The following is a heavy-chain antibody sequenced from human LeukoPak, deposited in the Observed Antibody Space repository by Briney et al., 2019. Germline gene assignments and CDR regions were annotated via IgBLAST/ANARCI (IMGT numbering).Heavy chain of an antibody. Sequence: ASVKVSCKASGYTFTNYYMHWVRLAPGQGLEWMGIINPSGASASYAQKFQGRVTMTRDTSTSTVYMELSSLRSEDTAVYYCARARVVVTATPSDYWGPGTLVTVSS. V-gene: IGHV1-46*01. CDR3: ARARVVVTATPSDY. CDR1: GYTFTNYY. CDR2: INPSGASA. J-gene: IGHJ4*02. D-gene: IGHD2-21*02.